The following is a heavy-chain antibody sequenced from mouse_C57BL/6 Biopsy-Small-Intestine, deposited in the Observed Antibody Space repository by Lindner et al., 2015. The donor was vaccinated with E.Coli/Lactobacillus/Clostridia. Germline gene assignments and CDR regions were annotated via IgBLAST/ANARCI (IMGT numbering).Heavy chain of an antibody. CDR1: GYPFTDYY. D-gene: IGHD2-3*01. Sequence: VQLQESGPELVNPGTSVKMSCQASGYPFTDYYIHWVKQSRGKSLEWIGIINPNYGTSNYNQKFKDKATLTVDQSSSTAYMQLNSLTSEDSAVYYCAREGWYFDYWGQGTTLTVSS. CDR2: INPNYGTS. CDR3: AREGWYFDY. V-gene: IGHV1-39*01. J-gene: IGHJ2*01.